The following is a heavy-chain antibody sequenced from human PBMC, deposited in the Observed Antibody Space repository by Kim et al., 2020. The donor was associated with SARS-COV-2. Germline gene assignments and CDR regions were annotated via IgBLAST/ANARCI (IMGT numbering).Heavy chain of an antibody. CDR1: GGSFSGYY. J-gene: IGHJ4*02. CDR2: INHSGST. V-gene: IGHV4-34*01. CDR3: AREWGYYGSLDY. Sequence: SETLSLTCAVYGGSFSGYYWSWIRQPPGKGLEWIGEINHSGSTNYNPSLKSRVTISVDTSKNQFSLKLSSVTAADTAVYYCAREWGYYGSLDYWGQGTLVTVSS. D-gene: IGHD3-10*01.